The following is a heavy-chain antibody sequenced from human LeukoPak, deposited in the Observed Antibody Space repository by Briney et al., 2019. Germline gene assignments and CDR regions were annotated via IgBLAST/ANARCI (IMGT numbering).Heavy chain of an antibody. Sequence: AASVKVSCKASGYTFTSYDINWVRQATGQGLEWMGWMNPNSGNTGYAQKFQGRVTITRNTSISTAYMELSSLRSEDTAVYYCARISGYDRRFDYWGQGTLVTVSS. CDR3: ARISGYDRRFDY. J-gene: IGHJ4*02. V-gene: IGHV1-8*03. CDR1: GYTFTSYD. D-gene: IGHD5-12*01. CDR2: MNPNSGNT.